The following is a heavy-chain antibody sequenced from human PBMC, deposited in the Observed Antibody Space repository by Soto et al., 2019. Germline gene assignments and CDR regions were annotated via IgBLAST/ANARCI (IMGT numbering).Heavy chain of an antibody. Sequence: SVKVSCKASGGTFSSYAMSWVRQATGQGLEWMGGIIPIFGTANYAQKCQGRVTITADESTSTAYMELSSLRSEDTAVYYCAREMPPVGYSSAAAPLDYWGQGTLVTVSS. J-gene: IGHJ4*02. V-gene: IGHV1-69*13. CDR3: AREMPPVGYSSAAAPLDY. D-gene: IGHD6-25*01. CDR1: GGTFSSYA. CDR2: IIPIFGTA.